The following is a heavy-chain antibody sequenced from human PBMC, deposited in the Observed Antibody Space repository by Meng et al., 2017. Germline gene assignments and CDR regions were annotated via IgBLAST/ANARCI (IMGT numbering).Heavy chain of an antibody. CDR1: GFTFSSYG. D-gene: IGHD4-17*01. V-gene: IGHV3-33*01. Sequence: GGSRRLSCAASGFTFSSYGMHWVRQAPGKGLEWVAVIWYDGSNKYYADSVKGRFTISRDNSKNTLYLQMNSLRAEDTAVYCCAREYGDYGNYFDYWGQGTLVTVSS. J-gene: IGHJ4*02. CDR2: IWYDGSNK. CDR3: AREYGDYGNYFDY.